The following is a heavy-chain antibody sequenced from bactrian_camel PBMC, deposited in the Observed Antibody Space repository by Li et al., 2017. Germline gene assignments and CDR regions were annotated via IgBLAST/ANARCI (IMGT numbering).Heavy chain of an antibody. D-gene: IGHD1*01. CDR2: ILPDGNT. V-gene: IGHV3S53*01. CDR3: AADFTLCTLKVAAGTSDFGY. J-gene: IGHJ6*01. CDR1: GFRVRDRE. Sequence: HVQLVESGGGSVKTGDSLRLTCTASGFRVRDREMGWHRQAPGKERELVSAILPDGNTMYADSVKGRFTISHDDVKNTVYLQKDSLKPEDTAMYYCAADFTLCTLKVAAGTSDFGYWGQGTQVTVS.